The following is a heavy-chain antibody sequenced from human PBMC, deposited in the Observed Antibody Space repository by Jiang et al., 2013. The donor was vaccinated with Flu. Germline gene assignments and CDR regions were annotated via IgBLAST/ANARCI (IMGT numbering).Heavy chain of an antibody. CDR2: ISGSAAGT. CDR3: ARDRLALAAYYFDY. V-gene: IGHV3-23*01. Sequence: SWVRQAPGKGLEWVSAISGSAAGTYYAGSVKGRFTISRDNSKNTVYLQMNSLRAEDTAVYYCARDRLALAAYYFDYWGQGSLVTVSS. D-gene: IGHD6-19*01. J-gene: IGHJ4*02.